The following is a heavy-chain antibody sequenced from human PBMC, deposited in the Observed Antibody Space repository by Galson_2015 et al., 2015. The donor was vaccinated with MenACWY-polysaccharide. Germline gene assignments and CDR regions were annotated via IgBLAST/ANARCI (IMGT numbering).Heavy chain of an antibody. CDR3: ARVEKYSGSFYILY. V-gene: IGHV4-38-2*01. D-gene: IGHD1-26*01. CDR2: IFHSGTT. J-gene: IGHJ4*02. Sequence: SEPLSLTCAVSDYSIRSGYFWGWIRQPPGKGLEWIASIFHSGTTYYNPSLKSRVTITADTSKNQFSLKLSSVTAADTAVYYCARVEKYSGSFYILYWGQGTLVTVSS. CDR1: DYSIRSGYF.